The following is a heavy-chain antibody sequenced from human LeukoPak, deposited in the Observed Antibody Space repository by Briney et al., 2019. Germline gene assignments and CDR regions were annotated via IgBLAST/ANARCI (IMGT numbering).Heavy chain of an antibody. J-gene: IGHJ4*02. Sequence: GGSLRLSCAASGFTFTSYWMSWVRQAPGKGLEWVANIKQDGSAKFYVDSVKGRFTISRDNAKNSLYLQMNSLRAEDTAVYYCAREKVVGDPVDYWGQGTLVTVSS. CDR1: GFTFTSYW. CDR3: AREKVVGDPVDY. V-gene: IGHV3-7*05. CDR2: IKQDGSAK. D-gene: IGHD2-15*01.